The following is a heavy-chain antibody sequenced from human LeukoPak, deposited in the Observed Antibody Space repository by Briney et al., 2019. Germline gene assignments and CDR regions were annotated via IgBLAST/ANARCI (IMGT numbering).Heavy chain of an antibody. CDR2: VSSNGGST. D-gene: IGHD2-8*01. J-gene: IGHJ6*02. CDR3: ARRRMSHYDMDV. CDR1: GFTFSSYA. Sequence: PGGSLRLSCAASGFTFSSYAMQWVRQAPGKGLEFVSAVSSNGGSTYYANSLKGRFTISRDNSKNTLYLQMGSLRAEDMAVYYCARRRMSHYDMDVWGQGTTVTVSS. V-gene: IGHV3-64*01.